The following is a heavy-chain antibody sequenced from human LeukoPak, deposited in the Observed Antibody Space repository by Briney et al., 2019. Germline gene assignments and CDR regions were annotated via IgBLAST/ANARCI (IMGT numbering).Heavy chain of an antibody. J-gene: IGHJ4*02. Sequence: AETLSLTCTVSGGSIRGYYWSWIRQSAGKELEWIGRIYTSGSTDYNPSVKSRVTMSVDTSKNHFSLKLISVTAAATAVYYCARLADSYGEYYFDFWGQGTLVTVSA. CDR2: IYTSGST. CDR3: ARLADSYGEYYFDF. V-gene: IGHV4-4*07. D-gene: IGHD5-18*01. CDR1: GGSIRGYY.